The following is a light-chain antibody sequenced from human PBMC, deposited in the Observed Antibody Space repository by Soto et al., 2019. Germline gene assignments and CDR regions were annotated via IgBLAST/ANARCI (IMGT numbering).Light chain of an antibody. V-gene: IGLV2-8*01. CDR2: EVS. CDR1: SSDVGGYNY. J-gene: IGLJ2*01. Sequence: QSALTQPPSSSGSPGQSVTISCTGTSSDVGGYNYVSWYQQHPGKAPKLIIYEVSKRPAAVPDHFSGSKSGNTASLTVSGLQADDEADYYCISYGGSNHVVFGGGPKLTVL. CDR3: ISYGGSNHVV.